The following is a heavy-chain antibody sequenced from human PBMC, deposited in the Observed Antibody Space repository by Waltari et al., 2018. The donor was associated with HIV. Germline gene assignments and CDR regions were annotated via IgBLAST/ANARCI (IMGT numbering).Heavy chain of an antibody. CDR3: ARDVGGYDFWSGYYRKNWFDP. Sequence: EVQLVESGGGLVQPGGSLRLSCAASGFTFSSYWMSWVRQAPGKGLEWVANIKQDGSEKYYVDSVKGRFTISRDNAKNSLYLQMNSLRAEDTAVYYCARDVGGYDFWSGYYRKNWFDPWGQGTLVTVSS. CDR1: GFTFSSYW. V-gene: IGHV3-7*01. CDR2: IKQDGSEK. D-gene: IGHD3-3*01. J-gene: IGHJ5*02.